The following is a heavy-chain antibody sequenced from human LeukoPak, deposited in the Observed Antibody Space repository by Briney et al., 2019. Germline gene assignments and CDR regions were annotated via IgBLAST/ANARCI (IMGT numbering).Heavy chain of an antibody. V-gene: IGHV1-8*01. CDR3: ATDRLVGARPTFDY. D-gene: IGHD1-26*01. J-gene: IGHJ4*02. CDR2: MNPNSGNT. CDR1: GYTFTSYD. Sequence: GASVKVSCKASGYTFTSYDINWVRQATGQGLEWMGWMNPNSGNTGYAQKFQGRVTMTRNTSISTAYMELSSLRSEDTAVYYCATDRLVGARPTFDYWGQGTLVTVSS.